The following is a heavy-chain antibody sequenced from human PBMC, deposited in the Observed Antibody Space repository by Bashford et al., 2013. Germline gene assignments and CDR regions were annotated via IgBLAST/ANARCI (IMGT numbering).Heavy chain of an antibody. V-gene: IGHV1-69*06. J-gene: IGHJ6*02. Sequence: SVKVSVQGVSGGTFSSYAISWVRQAPGQGLEWMGGIIPIFGTANYAQKFQGRVTITADKSTSTAYMELSSLRSEDTAVYYCATEKPTITMIVVDIVGLYYFRNGMDVVGGQGDHGSPSP. CDR2: IIPIFGTA. D-gene: IGHD3-22*01. CDR1: GGTFSSYA. CDR3: ATEKPTITMIVVDIVGLYYFRNGMDV.